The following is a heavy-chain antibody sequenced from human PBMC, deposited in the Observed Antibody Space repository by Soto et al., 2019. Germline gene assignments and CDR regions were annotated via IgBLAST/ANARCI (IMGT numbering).Heavy chain of an antibody. V-gene: IGHV3-23*01. Sequence: EVQLLESGGGLVQPGGFLRLSCAASGFTFSNYAMNWVRQAPGKGLEWVSTLSGSSDSAHYADSVKGRFTISRDNSKNTLYLQMNSLRDEDTAVYYCATKITFGGVSDYWGQGTLVTVSS. CDR2: LSGSSDSA. D-gene: IGHD3-16*01. CDR3: ATKITFGGVSDY. J-gene: IGHJ4*02. CDR1: GFTFSNYA.